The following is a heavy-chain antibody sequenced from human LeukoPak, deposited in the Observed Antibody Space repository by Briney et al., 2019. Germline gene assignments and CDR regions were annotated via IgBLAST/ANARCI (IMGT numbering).Heavy chain of an antibody. CDR2: TYYRSKVYT. CDR3: ARERDGYNYVELWCYDL. V-gene: IGHV6-1*01. CDR1: GYSVSSNSGA. J-gene: IGHJ2*01. D-gene: IGHD5-24*01. Sequence: SQTLSLTCAIAGYSVSSNSGAWNWIRQSPSRGVEWLGKTYYRSKVYTEYAVSVKNRITTNTKTSKNQFSLQLISVPPEDTAVYYCARERDGYNYVELWCYDLWGRGTLVTVSS.